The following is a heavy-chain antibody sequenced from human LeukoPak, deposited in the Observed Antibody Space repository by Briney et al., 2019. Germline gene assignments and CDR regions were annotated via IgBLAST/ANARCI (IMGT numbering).Heavy chain of an antibody. Sequence: GGSLRLSCAASGFTFSSYAMSWVRQAPGKGLEWVSAISGSGGSTYYADSVKGRFTISRDNSKNTLYLQMSSLRAEDTAVYYCATPPRGGSGYPRNYWGQGTLVTVSS. CDR1: GFTFSSYA. CDR3: ATPPRGGSGYPRNY. J-gene: IGHJ4*02. V-gene: IGHV3-23*01. D-gene: IGHD3-22*01. CDR2: ISGSGGST.